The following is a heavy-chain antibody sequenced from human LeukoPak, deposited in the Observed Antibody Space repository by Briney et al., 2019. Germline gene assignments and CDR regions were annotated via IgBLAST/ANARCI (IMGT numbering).Heavy chain of an antibody. D-gene: IGHD3-9*01. CDR1: GGSISSYY. CDR2: IYYSGST. Sequence: SETLSLTCTVSGGSISSYYWSWIRQPPGKGLEWIGYIYYSGSTNYNPSLKSRVTISVDTSKNQFSLKLSSVTAADTAVYYCARSYSYDILTGPRYWFDPWGQGTLVTVSS. V-gene: IGHV4-59*01. J-gene: IGHJ5*02. CDR3: ARSYSYDILTGPRYWFDP.